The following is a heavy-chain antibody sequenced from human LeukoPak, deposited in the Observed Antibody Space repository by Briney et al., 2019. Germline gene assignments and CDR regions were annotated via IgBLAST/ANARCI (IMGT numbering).Heavy chain of an antibody. D-gene: IGHD6-19*01. V-gene: IGHV3-66*01. CDR3: ARDDGGWYRGDVY. CDR2: IYSGGST. J-gene: IGHJ4*02. Sequence: PGGSLRLSCAASGFTFSSYAMSWVRQAPGKGLEWVSVIYSGGSTYYADSVKGRFTISRDNSKNTLYLQMNSLRAEDTAVYYCARDDGGWYRGDVYWGQGTLVTVSS. CDR1: GFTFSSYA.